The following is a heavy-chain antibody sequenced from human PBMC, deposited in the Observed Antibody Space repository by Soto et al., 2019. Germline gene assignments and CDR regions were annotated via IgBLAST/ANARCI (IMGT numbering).Heavy chain of an antibody. Sequence: PSETLSLTCTVSGGSISSGGYYWSWIRQHPGKGLEWIGYIYYSGSTYYNPSLKSRVTISVDTSKNQFSLKLSSVTAADTAVYYCARGRAAHTIVTPRGGFDPWGQGTLVTVSS. V-gene: IGHV4-31*03. CDR2: IYYSGST. CDR3: ARGRAAHTIVTPRGGFDP. D-gene: IGHD1-26*01. CDR1: GGSISSGGYY. J-gene: IGHJ5*02.